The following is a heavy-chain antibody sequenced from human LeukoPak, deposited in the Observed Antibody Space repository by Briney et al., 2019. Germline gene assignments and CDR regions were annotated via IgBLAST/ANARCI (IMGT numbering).Heavy chain of an antibody. CDR2: IYYSGST. Sequence: SETLSLTCTVSGGSISSSSYYWGWIRQPPGKGLEWIGSIYYSGSTYYNPSLKSRVTISVDTSKNQFSLNLSSVTAADTAVYYCARNSYYDNSGEGAFDIWGQGTMVTVSS. D-gene: IGHD3-22*01. J-gene: IGHJ3*02. CDR3: ARNSYYDNSGEGAFDI. V-gene: IGHV4-39*07. CDR1: GGSISSSSYY.